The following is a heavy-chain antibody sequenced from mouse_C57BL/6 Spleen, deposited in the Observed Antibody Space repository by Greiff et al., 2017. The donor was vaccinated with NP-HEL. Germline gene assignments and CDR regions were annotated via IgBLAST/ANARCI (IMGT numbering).Heavy chain of an antibody. CDR2: IDPSDSYT. V-gene: IGHV1-69*01. Sequence: QVQLQQPGAELVMPGASVKLSCKASGYTFTSYWMHWVKQRPGQGLEWIGEIDPSDSYTNYNQKFKGKSTLTVDKSSSTAYMQLSSLTSEDSAVYYCARIYDYDGYWGQGTTLTVSS. J-gene: IGHJ2*01. D-gene: IGHD2-4*01. CDR3: ARIYDYDGY. CDR1: GYTFTSYW.